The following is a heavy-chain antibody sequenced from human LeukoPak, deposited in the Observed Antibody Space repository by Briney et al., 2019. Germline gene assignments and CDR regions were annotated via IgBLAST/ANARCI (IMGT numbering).Heavy chain of an antibody. Sequence: SETLSLTCTVSGGSITSSSHYWAWIRQPPGKGLEWISSIYYSGDTYYNPSLKSRVTISVDTSKNQFSLKLSSVTAADTAVYYCARDIGDYHFDYWGQGTLVTVSS. CDR2: IYYSGDT. CDR1: GGSITSSSHY. CDR3: ARDIGDYHFDY. J-gene: IGHJ4*02. V-gene: IGHV4-39*07. D-gene: IGHD4-17*01.